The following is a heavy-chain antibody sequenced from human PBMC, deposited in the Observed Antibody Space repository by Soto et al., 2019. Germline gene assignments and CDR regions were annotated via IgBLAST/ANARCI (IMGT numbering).Heavy chain of an antibody. J-gene: IGHJ4*02. CDR1: GFTFSKYA. V-gene: IGHV3-23*01. D-gene: IGHD2-21*02. Sequence: EVQLLESGGDLVQPGGSLRLSCAASGFTFSKYAVSWVRQAPGKGLEWVSSISGSGASTYYADSVKGRFTVSRDNAKNALFLQMNSLRDDDSAIYYCARLPKGSVVTGWGQGTLVTVSS. CDR3: ARLPKGSVVTG. CDR2: ISGSGAST.